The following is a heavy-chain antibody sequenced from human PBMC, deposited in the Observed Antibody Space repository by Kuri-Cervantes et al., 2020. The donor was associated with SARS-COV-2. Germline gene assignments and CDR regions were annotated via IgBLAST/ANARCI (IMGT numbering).Heavy chain of an antibody. CDR3: ARHLGWELPSDY. CDR2: VYPGDSDI. V-gene: IGHV5-51*01. CDR1: GYNFATYW. Sequence: GESLKISCEASGYNFATYWIGWVRRMPGTGLEWMGVVYPGDSDIKYSPSFQGQVTISADKSISTAYLQWSSLKASGTAMYYCARHLGWELPSDYWGQGTLVTVSS. J-gene: IGHJ4*02. D-gene: IGHD1-26*01.